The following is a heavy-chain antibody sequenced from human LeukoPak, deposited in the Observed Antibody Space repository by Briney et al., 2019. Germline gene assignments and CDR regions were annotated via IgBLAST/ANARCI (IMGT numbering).Heavy chain of an antibody. Sequence: PGGSLRLSCAASGFTFSDYYMSWIRQAPGKGLEWVSYISSSGSTIYYADSVKGRFTISRDNSKNTLYLQMNSLRAEDTAVYYCAKDGRRFGEFMYNWFDPWGQGTLVTVSS. D-gene: IGHD3-10*01. CDR2: ISSSGSTI. V-gene: IGHV3-11*04. CDR1: GFTFSDYY. CDR3: AKDGRRFGEFMYNWFDP. J-gene: IGHJ5*02.